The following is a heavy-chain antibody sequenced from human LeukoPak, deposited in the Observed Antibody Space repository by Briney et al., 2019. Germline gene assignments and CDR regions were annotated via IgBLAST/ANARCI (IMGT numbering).Heavy chain of an antibody. V-gene: IGHV1-8*01. CDR3: ARRDAYEDSSGYYQYYFDY. J-gene: IGHJ4*02. Sequence: ASVTVSCKASGYTFTSYDINWVRQATGQGLEWMGWMNPNSGNTGYAQKFQGRVTMTRDTSISTAYMELSRLRSDDTAVYYCARRDAYEDSSGYYQYYFDYWGQGTLVTVSS. D-gene: IGHD3-22*01. CDR1: GYTFTSYD. CDR2: MNPNSGNT.